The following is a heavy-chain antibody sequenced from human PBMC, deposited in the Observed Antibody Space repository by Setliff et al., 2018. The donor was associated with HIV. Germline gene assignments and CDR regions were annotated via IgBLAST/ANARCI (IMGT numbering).Heavy chain of an antibody. Sequence: GGSLRLSCAASRFDFNNYWMCWVRQAPGKGLEWVANIGQDGSEKNYADSVKGRFTISRDNAKNSLYLQMNSLRAEDTAVYYCARDGGMGVYYMDVWGKGTTVTVSS. V-gene: IGHV3-7*01. CDR3: ARDGGMGVYYMDV. J-gene: IGHJ6*03. CDR2: IGQDGSEK. CDR1: RFDFNNYW. D-gene: IGHD1-26*01.